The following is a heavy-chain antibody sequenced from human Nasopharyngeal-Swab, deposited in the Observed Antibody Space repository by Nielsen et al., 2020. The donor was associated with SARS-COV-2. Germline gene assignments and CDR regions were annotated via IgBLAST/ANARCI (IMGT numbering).Heavy chain of an antibody. D-gene: IGHD3-22*01. CDR1: GYTFIGHY. V-gene: IGHV1-2*02. CDR3: GRDWYHDKSGAFDI. Sequence: ASVKVSCKASGYTFIGHYMHWVRQAPGQGLEWMGWINPNSGGTTYAQRFQGRVTMTRDTSINTVYMEVTGLTSDDTAMYYCGRDWYHDKSGAFDIWGQGTMVTVSS. CDR2: INPNSGGT. J-gene: IGHJ3*02.